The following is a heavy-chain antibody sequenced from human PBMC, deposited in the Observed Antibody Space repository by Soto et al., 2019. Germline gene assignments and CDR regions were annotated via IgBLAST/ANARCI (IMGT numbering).Heavy chain of an antibody. V-gene: IGHV3-9*01. CDR1: GFTFDDYA. D-gene: IGHD3-10*01. J-gene: IGHJ1*01. Sequence: EVQLVESGGGLVQPGRSLRLSCAASGFTFDDYAMHWVRQAPGKGLEWVSGISWNSGSIGYADSVKGRFTISRDNAKNYLYLQMNSVRAEDTALYYCAKYISETIYGSGRYHEYFQHWGQGTLVTVSS. CDR2: ISWNSGSI. CDR3: AKYISETIYGSGRYHEYFQH.